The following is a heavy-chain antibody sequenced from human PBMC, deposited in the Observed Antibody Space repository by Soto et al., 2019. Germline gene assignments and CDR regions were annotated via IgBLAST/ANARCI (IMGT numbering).Heavy chain of an antibody. CDR3: ARMLDYDYGDYG. D-gene: IGHD4-17*01. CDR1: GYTFTVYY. Sequence: ASVKVSFKASGYTFTVYYIHLLLQAPGQGLEWMGWINPNSGGTNYAQKFQGRVTMTRDTSIRTAYMELSRLRSDDTAVYYCARMLDYDYGDYGWGQGTLVTVSS. V-gene: IGHV1-2*02. CDR2: INPNSGGT. J-gene: IGHJ4*02.